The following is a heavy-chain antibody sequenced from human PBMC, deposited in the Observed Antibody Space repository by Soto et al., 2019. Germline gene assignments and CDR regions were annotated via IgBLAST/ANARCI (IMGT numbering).Heavy chain of an antibody. J-gene: IGHJ4*02. Sequence: QVQLQESGPGLVKPSQTLSLTCTVSGGSISSGGYYWSWIRQHPGKGLEWIGYIYYSGSTYYNPTLQGRVXXAXDXXKNQFALKLSSVTAADTAVYYCARGIGVPAANTDYWGQGTLVPVSS. CDR3: ARGIGVPAANTDY. CDR1: GGSISSGGYY. D-gene: IGHD2-2*01. V-gene: IGHV4-31*03. CDR2: IYYSGST.